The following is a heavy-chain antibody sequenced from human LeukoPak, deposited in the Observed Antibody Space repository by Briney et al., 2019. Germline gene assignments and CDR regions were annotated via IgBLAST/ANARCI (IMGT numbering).Heavy chain of an antibody. D-gene: IGHD3-10*01. Sequence: PGESLRLSCAASGFTFSGYWMNWVRQTPGKGLEWVANINHNGSEIYSVEGRFTISRDNAKNSLFLLMNSLRVEDTGVYYCARWIGGFDYWGQGALVTVSS. CDR1: GFTFSGYW. CDR2: INHNGSEI. CDR3: ARWIGGFDY. J-gene: IGHJ4*02. V-gene: IGHV3-7*01.